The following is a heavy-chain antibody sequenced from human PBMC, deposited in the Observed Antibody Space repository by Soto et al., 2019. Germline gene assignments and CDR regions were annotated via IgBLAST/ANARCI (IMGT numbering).Heavy chain of an antibody. J-gene: IGHJ4*02. Sequence: EVQLVESGGGVLRPGGSLRLSCAASGFTFDDYGMSWARQAPGKGLEWVSGVNWNGGSTGYADSVKGRFTISRDNAKNSLYRQMNSLRAEDTAFYYCVRGARLNFDYWGQGTLVTVSS. CDR1: GFTFDDYG. CDR2: VNWNGGST. V-gene: IGHV3-20*04. CDR3: VRGARLNFDY.